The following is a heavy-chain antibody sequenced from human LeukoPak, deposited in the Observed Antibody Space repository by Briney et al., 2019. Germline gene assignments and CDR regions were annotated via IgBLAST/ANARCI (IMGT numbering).Heavy chain of an antibody. D-gene: IGHD3-16*01. CDR2: ISGSGGST. V-gene: IGHV3-23*01. J-gene: IGHJ4*02. CDR3: ASNPMMFGGGGY. CDR1: GFTFSTYA. Sequence: GGSLRLSCAASGFTFSTYAMNWVRQAPGKGLEWVSAISGSGGSTYYADSVKGRFIVSRDNSKNTLYLQMNSLRAEDTAVYYCASNPMMFGGGGYWGQGTLVTVSS.